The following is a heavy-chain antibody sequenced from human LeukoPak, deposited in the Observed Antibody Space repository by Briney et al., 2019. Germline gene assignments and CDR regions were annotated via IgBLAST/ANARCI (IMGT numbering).Heavy chain of an antibody. CDR3: ARAPGWPYYYYYMDV. CDR1: GYSISSGYY. V-gene: IGHV4-38-2*02. Sequence: SETLSLTCTVSGYSISSGYYWGWIRQPPGKGLEWIGSIYHSGRTFYNPSLKSRVTISVDTSKNQFSLKLSSVTAADTAVYYCARAPGWPYYYYYMDVWGKGTTVTISS. CDR2: IYHSGRT. D-gene: IGHD6-19*01. J-gene: IGHJ6*03.